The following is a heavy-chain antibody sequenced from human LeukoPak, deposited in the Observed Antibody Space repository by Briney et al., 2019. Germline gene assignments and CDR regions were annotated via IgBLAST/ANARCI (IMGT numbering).Heavy chain of an antibody. CDR3: ARETSTTWARRFDS. D-gene: IGHD1-14*01. V-gene: IGHV3-30-3*01. J-gene: IGHJ5*01. CDR2: ISYDGSNK. CDR1: GFTFSSYA. Sequence: GGSLRLSCAASGFTFSSYAMHWVRQAPGKGLEWVAVISYDGSNKYYADSVKGRFTISRDNSKNTLYLQMDSLRVEDTAVYYCARETSTTWARRFDSWGQGTLVTVSS.